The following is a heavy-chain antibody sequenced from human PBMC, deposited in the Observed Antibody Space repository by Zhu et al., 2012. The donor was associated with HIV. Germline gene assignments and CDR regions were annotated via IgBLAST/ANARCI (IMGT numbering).Heavy chain of an antibody. D-gene: IGHD6-19*01. CDR3: ARLTSGLTSG. CDR2: VNHSGNT. V-gene: IGHV4-34*02. J-gene: IGHJ4*02. CDR1: GGSLSGYY. Sequence: QVQLQQWGAGLLKPSETLSLTCAVYGGSLSGYYWGWIRQPPGKGLEWIGEVNHSGNTNYKPSLQSRVTISVDRSKNQFSLKLTSVTAADTAVYYCARLTSGLTSGWGQGTLVTVSS.